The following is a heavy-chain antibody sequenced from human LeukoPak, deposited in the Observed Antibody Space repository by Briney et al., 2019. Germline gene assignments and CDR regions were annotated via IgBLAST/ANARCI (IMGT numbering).Heavy chain of an antibody. CDR3: AKVLHDYGDYGGFDY. CDR2: ISGSGGST. J-gene: IGHJ4*02. Sequence: GGSLRLSCAASGFTFSSYGMSWVRQAPGKGLEWVSAISGSGGSTYYADSVKGRFTISRDNSKNTLYLQMNSLRAEDTAVYYCAKVLHDYGDYGGFDYWGQGTLVTVSS. CDR1: GFTFSSYG. D-gene: IGHD4-17*01. V-gene: IGHV3-23*01.